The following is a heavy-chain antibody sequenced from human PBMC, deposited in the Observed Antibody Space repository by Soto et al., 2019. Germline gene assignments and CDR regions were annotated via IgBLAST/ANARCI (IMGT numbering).Heavy chain of an antibody. J-gene: IGHJ4*02. V-gene: IGHV4-31*03. CDR3: ARVKASVRYSYGLYYFDY. Sequence: QVQLQESGPGLVKPSQTLSLTCTVSGGSISSGGYYWSWIRQHPGKGLEWIGYIYYSGSTYYNPSLKSRVTISVDTSKNPFSLKLSSVTAADTAVYYCARVKASVRYSYGLYYFDYWGQGTLVTVSS. D-gene: IGHD5-18*01. CDR1: GGSISSGGYY. CDR2: IYYSGST.